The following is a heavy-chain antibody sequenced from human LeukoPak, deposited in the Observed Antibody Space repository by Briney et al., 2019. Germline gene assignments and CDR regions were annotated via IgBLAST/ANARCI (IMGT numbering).Heavy chain of an antibody. J-gene: IGHJ1*01. CDR2: ISYDGSNK. D-gene: IGHD3-22*01. Sequence: PGRSLRLSCAASGFTFSSYAMHWVRQAPGKGLEWVAVISYDGSNKYYADSVKGRFTISRDNSKNTLYLQMNSLRAEDTAVYYCAKDYLYYYDSSGYPEYFQHWGQGTLVTVSS. CDR1: GFTFSSYA. V-gene: IGHV3-30*04. CDR3: AKDYLYYYDSSGYPEYFQH.